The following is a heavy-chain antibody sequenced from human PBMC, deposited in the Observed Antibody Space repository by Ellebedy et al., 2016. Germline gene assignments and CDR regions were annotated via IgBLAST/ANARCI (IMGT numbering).Heavy chain of an antibody. CDR2: ISSTSTYI. V-gene: IGHV3-21*01. CDR1: GFTFRRYS. Sequence: GESLKISCAASGFTFRRYSMNWVRQAPGKGLEWVSTISSTSTYISYVDAVKGRFTISRDNARESLSLQMNSLRAEDTAVYYCARDISLRDPGGFDFWGQGTLVTVSS. J-gene: IGHJ4*02. CDR3: ARDISLRDPGGFDF. D-gene: IGHD1-14*01.